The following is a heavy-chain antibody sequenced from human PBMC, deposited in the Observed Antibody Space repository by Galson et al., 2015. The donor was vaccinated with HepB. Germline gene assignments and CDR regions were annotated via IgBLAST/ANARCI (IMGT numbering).Heavy chain of an antibody. J-gene: IGHJ3*02. V-gene: IGHV3-66*01. D-gene: IGHD2-15*01. CDR2: IYSGGST. Sequence: SLRLSCAASGFTVSSNYMSWVRQAPGKGLEWVSVIYSGGSTYYADSVKGRFTISRDNSKNTLYLQMNSLRAEDTAVYYCARDRGGPIDAFDIWGQGTMVTVSS. CDR1: GFTVSSNY. CDR3: ARDRGGPIDAFDI.